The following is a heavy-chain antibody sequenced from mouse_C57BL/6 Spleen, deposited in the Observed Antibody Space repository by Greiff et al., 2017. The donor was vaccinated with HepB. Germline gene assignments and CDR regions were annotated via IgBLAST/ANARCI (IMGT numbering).Heavy chain of an antibody. D-gene: IGHD2-3*01. CDR3: ARQVYDGYYVWFAY. CDR1: GYTFTSYW. J-gene: IGHJ3*01. V-gene: IGHV1-52*01. Sequence: QVQLQQPGAELVRPGSSVKLSCKASGYTFTSYWMHWVKQRPIQGLEWIGNIDPSDSETHYNQKFKDKATLTVDKSPSTAYMQLSSLTSEDSAVYYCARQVYDGYYVWFAYWGQGTLVTVSA. CDR2: IDPSDSET.